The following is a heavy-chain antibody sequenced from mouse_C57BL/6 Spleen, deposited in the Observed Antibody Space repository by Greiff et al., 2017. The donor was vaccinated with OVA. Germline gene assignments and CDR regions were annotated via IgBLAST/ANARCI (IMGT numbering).Heavy chain of an antibody. CDR3: ARKRANWDQFAY. V-gene: IGHV1-18*01. CDR1: GYTFTDYN. J-gene: IGHJ3*01. CDR2: INPNNGGT. D-gene: IGHD4-1*01. Sequence: VQLKESGPELVKPGASVKIPCKASGYTFTDYNMDWVKQSHGKSLEWIGDINPNNGGTIYNQKFKGKATLTVDKSSSTAYMELRSLTSEDTAVYYCARKRANWDQFAYWGQGTLVTVSA.